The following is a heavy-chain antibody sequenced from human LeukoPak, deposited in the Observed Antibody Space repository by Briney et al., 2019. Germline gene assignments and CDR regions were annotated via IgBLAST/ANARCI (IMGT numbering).Heavy chain of an antibody. CDR2: IIPIFGTA. CDR3: ARGSRVVPAAKGFDP. J-gene: IGHJ5*02. D-gene: IGHD2-2*01. CDR1: GGTFSSYA. Sequence: GASVKVSCKGSGGTFSSYAISWVRQAPGQGLEWMGGIIPIFGTANYAQKFQGRVTITADESTSTAYMELSSLRSEDTAVYYCARGSRVVPAAKGFDPWGQGTLVTVSS. V-gene: IGHV1-69*13.